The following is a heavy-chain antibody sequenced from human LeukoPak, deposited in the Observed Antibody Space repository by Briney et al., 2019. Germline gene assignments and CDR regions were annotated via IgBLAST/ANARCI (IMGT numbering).Heavy chain of an antibody. V-gene: IGHV4-59*08. J-gene: IGHJ4*02. D-gene: IGHD5-12*01. CDR3: ARYSGYDSSIGSFDY. CDR1: GGSISSYY. Sequence: SETLSLTFTVSGGSISSYYWSWIRQPPGKGLEWIGYIYYSGSTNYNPSLKSRVTISVDTSKNQFSLKLSSVTAADTAVYYCARYSGYDSSIGSFDYWGQGTLVTVS. CDR2: IYYSGST.